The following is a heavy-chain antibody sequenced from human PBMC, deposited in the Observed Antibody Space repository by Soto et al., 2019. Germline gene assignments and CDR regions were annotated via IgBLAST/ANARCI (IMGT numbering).Heavy chain of an antibody. V-gene: IGHV3-30*18. CDR1: GFTFSRYS. Sequence: GGSLRLSCAASGFTFSRYSMHWVRQAPGKGLEWVAVISYDGSNKYYAHSVKGRFTISRDNSKNTLYLQMNSLRAEDTAVYYCAKIVVPAAKRPAYYGMDVWGQGTTVTVSS. D-gene: IGHD2-2*01. CDR3: AKIVVPAAKRPAYYGMDV. J-gene: IGHJ6*02. CDR2: ISYDGSNK.